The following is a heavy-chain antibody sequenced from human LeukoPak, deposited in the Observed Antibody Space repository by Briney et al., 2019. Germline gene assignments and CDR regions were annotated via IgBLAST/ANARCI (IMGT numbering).Heavy chain of an antibody. Sequence: SETLSLTCTVSGDSINSYYWNWIRQPPGKGLEWIGDIYYSGSTNYNPSLKSRVTISLDTSKNQFSLKLISVTAADTAVYYCAGACSSGLFDYWGQGTLVTVSS. CDR2: IYYSGST. V-gene: IGHV4-59*08. CDR3: AGACSSGLFDY. D-gene: IGHD6-19*01. J-gene: IGHJ4*02. CDR1: GDSINSYY.